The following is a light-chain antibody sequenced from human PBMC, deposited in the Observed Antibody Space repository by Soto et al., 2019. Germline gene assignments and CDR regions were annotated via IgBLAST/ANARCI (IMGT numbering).Light chain of an antibody. CDR2: AAS. Sequence: DIQMTQSPSSLSASVGDRVTITCRASQSISFYLNWYQQKPGNAPKVLIYAASNLQTGVPSRFSGSGSGTDFTLTINILQPEEFATYSCQQSYSTPITFGQGTRLEIK. J-gene: IGKJ5*01. CDR3: QQSYSTPIT. CDR1: QSISFY. V-gene: IGKV1-39*01.